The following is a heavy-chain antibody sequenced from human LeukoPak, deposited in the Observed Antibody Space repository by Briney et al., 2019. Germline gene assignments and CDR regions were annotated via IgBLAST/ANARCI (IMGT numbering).Heavy chain of an antibody. V-gene: IGHV4-59*01. CDR1: GGSISSYH. CDR2: IYYSGST. J-gene: IGHJ5*02. D-gene: IGHD6-6*01. Sequence: ASETLSLTCTVSGGSISSYHWSWIRQSPGKGLEWIGYIYYSGSTNYNPSLKSRVTISLDTSKNQFSLKLISVTAADTAVYYCARAYGGYSSSPHNWLDPWGQGTLVTVSS. CDR3: ARAYGGYSSSPHNWLDP.